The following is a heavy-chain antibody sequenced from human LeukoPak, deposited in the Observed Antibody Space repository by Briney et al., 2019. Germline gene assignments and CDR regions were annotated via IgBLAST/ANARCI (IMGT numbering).Heavy chain of an antibody. CDR3: ARGPLTTVTAWYYYMDV. D-gene: IGHD4-11*01. V-gene: IGHV1-69*13. J-gene: IGHJ6*03. CDR1: GGTFSSYA. Sequence: SVKVSCKASGGTFSSYAISWVRQSPGQGLEWMGGIIPIFGTANYAQKFQGRVTTTADESTSTAYMELSSLRSEDTAVYYCARGPLTTVTAWYYYMDVWGKGTTVTVSS. CDR2: IIPIFGTA.